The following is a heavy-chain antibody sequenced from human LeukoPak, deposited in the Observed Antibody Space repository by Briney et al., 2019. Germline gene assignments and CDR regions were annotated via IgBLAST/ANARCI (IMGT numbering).Heavy chain of an antibody. J-gene: IGHJ4*02. D-gene: IGHD4-11*01. CDR1: GFTFSSYW. CDR3: TREYLTVSYFDH. Sequence: GGSLRLSCAASGFTFSSYWMSWVRQAPGKGLEWVANIKQDGSEQYYVDSVKGRFTISRDNAKNSLFLQMNSLRGEDTAVYYCTREYLTVSYFDHWGQGTLVTVSS. V-gene: IGHV3-7*05. CDR2: IKQDGSEQ.